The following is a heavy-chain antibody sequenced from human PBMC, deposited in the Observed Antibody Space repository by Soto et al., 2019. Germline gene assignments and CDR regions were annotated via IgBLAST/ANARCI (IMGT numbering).Heavy chain of an antibody. Sequence: QVQLVESGGGVVPPGGSLRLSCGASGFTFTNYVMHWVRQAPGKGLEWVALVWYDGGEKYYAESVKGRFIISRDNSKXXXXXXXXXXXXXXXXXXXXXXXXXXDHGFDIWGQGTMVTVSS. CDR2: VWYDGGEK. CDR3: XXXXXXDHGFDI. J-gene: IGHJ3*02. V-gene: IGHV3-30*02. CDR1: GFTFTNYV.